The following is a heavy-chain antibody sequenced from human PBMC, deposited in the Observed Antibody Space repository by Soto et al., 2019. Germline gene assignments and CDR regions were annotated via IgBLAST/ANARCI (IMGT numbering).Heavy chain of an antibody. J-gene: IGHJ4*01. CDR2: IETKTKSGIT. V-gene: IGHV3-15*07. CDR1: GFALTYAQ. Sequence: GGSLRLSCAAYGFALTYAQMHWVRQAPGKGLEWVGLIETKTKSGITNYAAPVKGRFTISRDDERNTMYLEMNSLKTEDTGIYYCTTYSYSTMTVVRFDYWGHRTLVTLSS. CDR3: TTYSYSTMTVVRFDY. D-gene: IGHD3-22*01.